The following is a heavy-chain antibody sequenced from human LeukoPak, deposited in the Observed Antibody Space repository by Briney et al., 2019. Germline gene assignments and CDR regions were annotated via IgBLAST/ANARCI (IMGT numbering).Heavy chain of an antibody. CDR1: GFTFSSYA. Sequence: GGSLRLSCAASGFTFSSYAMHWVRQAPGKGLEWVAVISYDGSNKYYADSVKGRFTISRDNSKNTLYLQMNSLRAEDTAVYYCAKDLEPFEAGYPQPRFDPWGQGTLVTVSS. J-gene: IGHJ5*02. CDR2: ISYDGSNK. V-gene: IGHV3-30*04. D-gene: IGHD3-9*01. CDR3: AKDLEPFEAGYPQPRFDP.